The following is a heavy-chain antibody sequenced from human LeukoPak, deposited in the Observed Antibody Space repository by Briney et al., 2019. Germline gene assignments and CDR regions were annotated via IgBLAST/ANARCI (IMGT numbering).Heavy chain of an antibody. CDR3: AKDGARRDYYDTRWFDP. CDR2: ISWNSGSI. Sequence: GGSLRLSCAASGFTFDDYAMHWVRQAPGKGLEWVSGISWNSGSIGYADSVKGRFTISRDNSKNTLYLQMNSLRAEDTAVYYCAKDGARRDYYDTRWFDPWGQGTLVTVSS. D-gene: IGHD3-22*01. V-gene: IGHV3-9*01. J-gene: IGHJ5*01. CDR1: GFTFDDYA.